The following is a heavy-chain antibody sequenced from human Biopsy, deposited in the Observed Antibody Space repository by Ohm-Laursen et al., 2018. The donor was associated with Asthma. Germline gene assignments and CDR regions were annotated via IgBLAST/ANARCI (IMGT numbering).Heavy chain of an antibody. V-gene: IGHV1-2*06. CDR1: AYTFIGYH. CDR3: ARVQKSPGDRWFDP. J-gene: IGHJ5*02. D-gene: IGHD7-27*01. CDR2: INPNGGAT. Sequence: ASVKVSCKASAYTFIGYHLHWVRQAPGEGLEWMGRINPNGGATIYAQKFQGRVTMTRDTSISTANMELSRLTFDDTAVYYCARVQKSPGDRWFDPWGQGTLVTVSS.